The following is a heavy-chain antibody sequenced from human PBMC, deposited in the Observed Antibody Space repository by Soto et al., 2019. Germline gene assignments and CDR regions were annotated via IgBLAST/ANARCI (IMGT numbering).Heavy chain of an antibody. CDR1: GYTFTSYD. V-gene: IGHV1-8*01. J-gene: IGHJ3*02. CDR2: MNPNSGNS. CDR3: ARAFGYSSSFLVFDI. D-gene: IGHD6-13*01. Sequence: AASVKVSCKASGYTFTSYDINWVRQATGQGLEWMGWMNPNSGNSGYAQKFQGRVTMTRNTSISTAYMALSSLRSEDTAVYYCARAFGYSSSFLVFDIWGQGTMVTVSS.